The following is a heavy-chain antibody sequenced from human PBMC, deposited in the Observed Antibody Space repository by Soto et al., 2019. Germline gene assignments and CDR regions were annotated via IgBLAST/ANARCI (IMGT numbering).Heavy chain of an antibody. D-gene: IGHD3-22*01. CDR2: IYPGDYDT. CDR3: ARRYYYDSSGFQPFDI. Sequence: GESRKIACTGSGYSFTSYWIGWVRQMPGKGLEWMGIIYPGDYDTRYSPSFQGQVTISADKSISTAYLQWSSLKASDTAMYYCARRYYYDSSGFQPFDIWGQGTMV. CDR1: GYSFTSYW. V-gene: IGHV5-51*01. J-gene: IGHJ3*02.